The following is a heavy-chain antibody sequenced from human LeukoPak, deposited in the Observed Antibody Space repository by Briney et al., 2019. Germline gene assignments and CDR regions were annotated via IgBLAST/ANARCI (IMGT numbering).Heavy chain of an antibody. CDR2: INHSGST. V-gene: IGHV4-34*01. CDR1: GGSFSGYY. J-gene: IGHJ4*02. Sequence: SETLSLTCAVYGGSFSGYYWSWIRQPPGKGLEWIGEINHSGSTNYNPSLKSRVTISVDMSKNQFSLKLSSVTAADTAVYYCASTYGSGSYWGQGTLVTVSS. CDR3: ASTYGSGSY. D-gene: IGHD3-10*01.